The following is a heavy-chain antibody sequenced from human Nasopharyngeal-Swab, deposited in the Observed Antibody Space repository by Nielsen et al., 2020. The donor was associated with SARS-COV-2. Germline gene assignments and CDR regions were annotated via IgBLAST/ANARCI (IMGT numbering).Heavy chain of an antibody. D-gene: IGHD6-19*01. CDR1: GFTFSSYG. Sequence: GESLKISCAASGFTFSSYGMHWVRQAPGKGLEWVAVISYDGSNKYYADSVKGRFTISRDNSKNTLYLQMNSLRAEDTAVYYCARGPWKQWLVLLVASPFDYWGQGTLVTVSS. CDR3: ARGPWKQWLVLLVASPFDY. J-gene: IGHJ4*02. V-gene: IGHV3-30*03. CDR2: ISYDGSNK.